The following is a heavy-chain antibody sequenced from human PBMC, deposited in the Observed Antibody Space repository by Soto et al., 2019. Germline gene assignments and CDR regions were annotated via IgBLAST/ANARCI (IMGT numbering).Heavy chain of an antibody. D-gene: IGHD3-16*01. Sequence: PGGSLRLSCAASGFTFSTFDMTWVRQAPGKGLEWVSLIRGNDGSTHYADYVKGRFTISRDNSKNTLYLQMNSLRVDDTAVYFCVKGAWLDYWGQGNMVTVSS. CDR2: IRGNDGST. CDR1: GFTFSTFD. V-gene: IGHV3-23*01. CDR3: VKGAWLDY. J-gene: IGHJ4*02.